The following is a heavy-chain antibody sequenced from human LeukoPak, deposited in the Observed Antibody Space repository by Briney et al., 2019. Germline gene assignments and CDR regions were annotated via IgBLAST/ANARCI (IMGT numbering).Heavy chain of an antibody. D-gene: IGHD3-10*01. CDR1: GFTFSSYA. V-gene: IGHV3-23*01. Sequence: GGSLRLSCAASGFTFSSYAMGWVRQAPGKGLEWVSAISGSGGSTYYADSVKGRFTISRDNSKNTLYLQMNSLRAEDTAVYYCAKDMGRWFGELTYFDYWGQGTLVTVSS. J-gene: IGHJ4*02. CDR2: ISGSGGST. CDR3: AKDMGRWFGELTYFDY.